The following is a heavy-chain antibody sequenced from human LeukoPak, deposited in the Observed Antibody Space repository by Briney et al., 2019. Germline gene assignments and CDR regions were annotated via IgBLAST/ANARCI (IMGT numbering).Heavy chain of an antibody. CDR3: ARVLLWFGELLPYYMDV. V-gene: IGHV1-8*03. Sequence: ASVKVSCKASGYTFTSYDINWVRQATGQGLEWMGWMNPNSGNTGYAQKFQGRVTITRNTSISTAYVELSSLRSEDTAVYYCARVLLWFGELLPYYMDVWGKGTTVTVSS. CDR2: MNPNSGNT. J-gene: IGHJ6*03. CDR1: GYTFTSYD. D-gene: IGHD3-10*01.